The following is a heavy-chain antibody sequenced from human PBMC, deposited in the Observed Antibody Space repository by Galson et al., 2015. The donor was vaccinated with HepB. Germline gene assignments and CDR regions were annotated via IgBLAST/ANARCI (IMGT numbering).Heavy chain of an antibody. CDR1: GFTFSSYG. V-gene: IGHV3-30*18. Sequence: SLRLSCAASGFTFSSYGMHWVRQAPGKGLEWVAVISYDGSNKYYADSVKGRFTISRDNSKNTLYLQMNSLRAEDTAVYYCAKGSSSWYHYYYGMDVWGQGTTVTVSS. J-gene: IGHJ6*02. CDR2: ISYDGSNK. D-gene: IGHD6-13*01. CDR3: AKGSSSWYHYYYGMDV.